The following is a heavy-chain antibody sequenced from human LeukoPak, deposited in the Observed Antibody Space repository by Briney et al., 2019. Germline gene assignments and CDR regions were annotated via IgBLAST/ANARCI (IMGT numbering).Heavy chain of an antibody. CDR1: GFTLSSYA. CDR2: ISGSGGST. J-gene: IGHJ6*03. V-gene: IGHV3-23*01. CDR3: AKAMTIGLYHYYYMDV. Sequence: GGSLRLSCAASGFTLSSYAMSWVRQAPGKGLEWVSAISGSGGSTYYADSVKGRFTISRDNSQKKVYLQMNNLRPEDTAVYYCAKAMTIGLYHYYYMDVWGKGTTVTVSS. D-gene: IGHD2/OR15-2a*01.